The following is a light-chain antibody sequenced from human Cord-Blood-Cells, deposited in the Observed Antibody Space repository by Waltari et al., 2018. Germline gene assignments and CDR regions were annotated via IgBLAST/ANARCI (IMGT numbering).Light chain of an antibody. CDR2: AAS. CDR3: QQSYSTPYT. V-gene: IGKV1-39*01. CDR1: QSIRSY. Sequence: IQMTQFPSSLAESVGDRVPITCRASQSIRSYLIWDQQKPGKTPKLLIYAASSLQSGVPSRFSGSGSGTDFTLTISSLQPEDFATYYCQQSYSTPYTFGQGTKLEIK. J-gene: IGKJ2*01.